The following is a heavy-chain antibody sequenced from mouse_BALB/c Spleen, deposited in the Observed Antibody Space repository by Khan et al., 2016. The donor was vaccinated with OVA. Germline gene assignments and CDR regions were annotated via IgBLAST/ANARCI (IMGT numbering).Heavy chain of an antibody. J-gene: IGHJ1*01. V-gene: IGHV2-4-1*01. CDR1: DFSLSTYG. D-gene: IGHD2-14*01. CDR3: TIVYYRYDRYFDV. CDR2: IWSGGST. Sequence: QVQLQQSGPGLVQPSQSLSITCTVTDFSLSTYGIHWVRQSPGKGLEWLGVIWSGGSTDYNAAFISRLSISKDNSKSQVFFKMNSLQTDDTAIYXCTIVYYRYDRYFDVWGAGTTVTVAS.